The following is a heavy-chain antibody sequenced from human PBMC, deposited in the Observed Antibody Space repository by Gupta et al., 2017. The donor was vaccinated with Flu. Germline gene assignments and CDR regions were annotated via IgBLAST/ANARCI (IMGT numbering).Heavy chain of an antibody. CDR2: IRSKANHYAT. Sequence: EVQLVESGGGLVQPGGSLKLSCAASGFTFSGSAMHWVRQASGKGLEWFGRIRSKANHYATAYAASVKGRFTISRDDSKNTAYLQMNSLKTEDTAVYYCTTLGDFWSGYYSMDVWGQGTTVTVSS. V-gene: IGHV3-73*02. D-gene: IGHD3-3*01. CDR1: GFTFSGSA. CDR3: TTLGDFWSGYYSMDV. J-gene: IGHJ6*02.